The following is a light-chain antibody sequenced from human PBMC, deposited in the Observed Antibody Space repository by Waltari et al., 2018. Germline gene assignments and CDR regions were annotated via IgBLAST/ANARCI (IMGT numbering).Light chain of an antibody. V-gene: IGLV3-19*01. Sequence: SSELTQDPAVSVALGQTVRITCQGDRLSRFYASWYQQRPGQAPILVLYGQNNRPSGIPDRFSGSTSGNTASLTITRAQAEDEGDYFCHSRDTTSTRLFGGGTRVTV. CDR3: HSRDTTSTRL. CDR2: GQN. J-gene: IGLJ2*01. CDR1: RLSRFY.